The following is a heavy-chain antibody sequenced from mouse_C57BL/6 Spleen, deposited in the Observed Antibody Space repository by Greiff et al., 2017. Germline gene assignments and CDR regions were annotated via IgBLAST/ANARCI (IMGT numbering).Heavy chain of an antibody. CDR3: TRLDGNYDYFDY. V-gene: IGHV1-15*01. Sequence: VQLQQSGAELVRPGASVTLSCKASGYTFTDYEMHWVKQTPVHGLEWIGAIDPETGGTAYNQKFKGKAILTADKSSSTAYMELRSLTSEDSAVYYCTRLDGNYDYFDYWGQGTTLTVSS. CDR2: IDPETGGT. CDR1: GYTFTDYE. J-gene: IGHJ2*01. D-gene: IGHD2-1*01.